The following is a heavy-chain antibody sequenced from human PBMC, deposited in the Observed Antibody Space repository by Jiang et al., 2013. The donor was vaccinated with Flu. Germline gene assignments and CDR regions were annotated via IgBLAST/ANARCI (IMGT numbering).Heavy chain of an antibody. Sequence: WYDGSNKYYADSVKGRFTISRDNSKNTLYLQMNSLRAEDTAVYYCAKDPVPAAITYYFDYWGQGTLVTVSS. J-gene: IGHJ4*02. CDR3: AKDPVPAAITYYFDY. V-gene: IGHV3-30*02. D-gene: IGHD2-2*01. CDR2: WYDGSNK.